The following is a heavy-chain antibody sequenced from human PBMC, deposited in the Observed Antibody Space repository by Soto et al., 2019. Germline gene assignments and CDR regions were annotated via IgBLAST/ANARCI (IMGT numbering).Heavy chain of an antibody. J-gene: IGHJ5*02. CDR3: ARNREDYSSSYNWFDP. V-gene: IGHV4-4*07. CDR1: GVPISSYY. Sequence: QVQLQESGPGLVKPSETLSLTCTVSGVPISSYYWSWIRQPAGKGLEFIGRIHAGGDVVYDPSLKSRIIMSTDTSKNQFSLWLRSVSAADTAIYYCARNREDYSSSYNWFDPWGQGTSVTVSS. CDR2: IHAGGDV. D-gene: IGHD6-6*01.